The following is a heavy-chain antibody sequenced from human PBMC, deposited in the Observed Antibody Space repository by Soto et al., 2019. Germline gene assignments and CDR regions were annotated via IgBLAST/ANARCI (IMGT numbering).Heavy chain of an antibody. D-gene: IGHD3-9*01. J-gene: IGHJ4*02. CDR3: AREIAATGFHF. V-gene: IGHV1-69*12. CDR1: GGDFKNYG. Sequence: QVQLVQSGAELKKPGSSVKVSCKTSGGDFKNYGISWVRQAPGQGLEWMGGIVPVFGSATYGQIFQGRPNITADEGTSTTYMELSGLKPEDTAVYYCAREIAATGFHFWGQGSLVIVSS. CDR2: IVPVFGSA.